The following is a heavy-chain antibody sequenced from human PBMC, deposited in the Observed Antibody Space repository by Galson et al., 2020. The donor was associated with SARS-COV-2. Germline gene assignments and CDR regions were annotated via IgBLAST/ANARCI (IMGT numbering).Heavy chain of an antibody. Sequence: SVKVSCKASGGTFSSYAISWVRQAPGQGLEWMGGIITIFGTANYAQKFQGRVTITADESTSTAYMELSSLRSEDTAVYYCARISGYDSVDFDYWGQGTLVTVSS. J-gene: IGHJ4*02. CDR1: GGTFSSYA. CDR2: IITIFGTA. CDR3: ARISGYDSVDFDY. D-gene: IGHD5-12*01. V-gene: IGHV1-69*13.